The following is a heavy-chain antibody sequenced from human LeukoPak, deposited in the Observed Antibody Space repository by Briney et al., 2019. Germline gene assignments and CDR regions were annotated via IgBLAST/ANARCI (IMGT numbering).Heavy chain of an antibody. J-gene: IGHJ6*02. D-gene: IGHD3-10*01. CDR3: ARETGSGYGMDV. Sequence: GGSLRLSCAASGFTFSSYWMHWVRQAPGKGLVWVSRINSDGSSTSYADSVKGRFTISRDNPKNTLYLQMNSLRAEDTAVYYCARETGSGYGMDVWGQGTTVTVSS. CDR1: GFTFSSYW. V-gene: IGHV3-74*01. CDR2: INSDGSST.